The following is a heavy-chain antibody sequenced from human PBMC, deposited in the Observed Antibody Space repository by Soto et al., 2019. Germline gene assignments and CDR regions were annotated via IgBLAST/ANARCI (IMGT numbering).Heavy chain of an antibody. D-gene: IGHD3-3*01. Sequence: GGSLRLSCAASGFTFSDYYMSWIRQAPGKGPEWVSYISSSGSTIYYADSVKGRFTISRDNAKNSLYLQMNSLRAEDTAVYYCARGITIFGVVIAYFDYWGQGTLVTVSS. CDR1: GFTFSDYY. J-gene: IGHJ4*02. CDR3: ARGITIFGVVIAYFDY. V-gene: IGHV3-11*01. CDR2: ISSSGSTI.